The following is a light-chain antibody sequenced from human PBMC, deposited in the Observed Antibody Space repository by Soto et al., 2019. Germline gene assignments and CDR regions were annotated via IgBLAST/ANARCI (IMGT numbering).Light chain of an antibody. CDR3: QSYDSSLSALYV. CDR1: SSNIGAGYD. Sequence: QSVLTQPPSVSGAPGQRVTISCTGSSSNIGAGYDVHWYQQLPGTAPKLLIYGNSNRPSGVPDRFSGSKSGTSASLAITGLQAEDEAAYNCQSYDSSLSALYVFGTGTKLTVL. CDR2: GNS. V-gene: IGLV1-40*01. J-gene: IGLJ1*01.